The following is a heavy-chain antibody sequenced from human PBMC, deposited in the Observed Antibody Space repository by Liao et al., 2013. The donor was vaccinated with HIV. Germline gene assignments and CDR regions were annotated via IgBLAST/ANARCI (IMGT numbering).Heavy chain of an antibody. D-gene: IGHD3-10*01. J-gene: IGHJ2*01. Sequence: QVQLQQWGAGLLKPSETLSLTCAVYGGSFTAYYWTWIRQPPGKGLEWIGYISYSGNTDYNPSLKSRVTMSLDTSKNQFSLKVNSVTAADTAVYYCARDTVLGVITNWYFDLWGRGTLVTVSS. V-gene: IGHV4-34*11. CDR2: ISYSGNT. CDR1: GGSFTAYY. CDR3: ARDTVLGVITNWYFDL.